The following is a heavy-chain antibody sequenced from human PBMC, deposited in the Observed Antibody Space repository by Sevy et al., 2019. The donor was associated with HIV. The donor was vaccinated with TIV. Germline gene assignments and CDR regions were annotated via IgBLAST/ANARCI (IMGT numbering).Heavy chain of an antibody. V-gene: IGHV3-30*18. D-gene: IGHD3-3*01. CDR2: ISYDGSNK. CDR3: ANRITIFGVVDYFDY. J-gene: IGHJ4*02. Sequence: GGSLRLSCAASGFTFSRNGMNWVRQAPGKGLEWVAVISYDGSNKYYADSVKGRFTISRDNSKNTLYLQMNSLRAEDTAVYYCANRITIFGVVDYFDYWGQGTLVTVSS. CDR1: GFTFSRNG.